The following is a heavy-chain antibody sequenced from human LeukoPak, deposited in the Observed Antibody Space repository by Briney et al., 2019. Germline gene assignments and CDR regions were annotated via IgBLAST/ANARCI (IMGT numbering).Heavy chain of an antibody. D-gene: IGHD3-10*01. CDR1: GGTFSSYA. Sequence: SVKVSCKASGGTFSSYAISWVRQAPGQGLEWMGGIIPIFGTANYAQKFQGRVTITADKSTSTAYMELSRLRSDDTAVYYCARAQLWFGELFHWFDPWGQGTLVTVSS. CDR2: IIPIFGTA. V-gene: IGHV1-69*06. CDR3: ARAQLWFGELFHWFDP. J-gene: IGHJ5*02.